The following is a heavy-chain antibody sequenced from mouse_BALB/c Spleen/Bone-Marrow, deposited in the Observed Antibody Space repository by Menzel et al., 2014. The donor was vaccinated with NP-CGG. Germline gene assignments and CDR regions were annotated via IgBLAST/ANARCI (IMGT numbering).Heavy chain of an antibody. D-gene: IGHD1-1*01. Sequence: AQLQQSGAELMKPGASVKISCKATGYTFSSYWLEWVQQRPGHGLEWIGEILPGSGSTNYNDKFKGKATFTADTSSNTAYMQLSSLTSEDAAVYYCASSGLRSFPYWGQGTLVTVSA. J-gene: IGHJ3*01. V-gene: IGHV1-9*01. CDR1: GYTFSSYW. CDR2: ILPGSGST. CDR3: ASSGLRSFPY.